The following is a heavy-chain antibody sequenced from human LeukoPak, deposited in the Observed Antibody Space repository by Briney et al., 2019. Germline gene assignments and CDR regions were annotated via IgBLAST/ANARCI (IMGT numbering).Heavy chain of an antibody. CDR1: GGSISSYY. CDR3: ARGAFDI. Sequence: RPSETLSLTCTVSGGSISSYYWSWIRQPPGKGLEWIGYIYYSGSTNYNPSLKSRVTISVDTSKNQFSLKLSSVTAADTAVYYCARGAFDIWGQGTMVTVSS. J-gene: IGHJ3*02. CDR2: IYYSGST. V-gene: IGHV4-59*01.